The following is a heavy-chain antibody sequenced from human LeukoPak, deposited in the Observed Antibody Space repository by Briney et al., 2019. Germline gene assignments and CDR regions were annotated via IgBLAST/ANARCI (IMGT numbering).Heavy chain of an antibody. Sequence: GGSLRLSCAASGFTFSDYSMNWVRQAPGKGLEWVAVIWYDGSNKYYADSVKGRFTISRDNSKNTLYLQMNSLRAEDTAVYYCARRLDDYWGQGTLVTVSS. V-gene: IGHV3-33*08. CDR2: IWYDGSNK. J-gene: IGHJ4*02. CDR3: ARRLDDY. CDR1: GFTFSDYS.